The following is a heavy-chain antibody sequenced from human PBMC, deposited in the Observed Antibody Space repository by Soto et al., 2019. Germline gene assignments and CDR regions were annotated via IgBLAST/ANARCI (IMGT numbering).Heavy chain of an antibody. V-gene: IGHV4-61*01. J-gene: IGHJ6*02. CDR3: ARGVGFGYYYYHMDL. Sequence: QVQLQESGPGLVKPSETLSLTCTVSGDFVTSVSDYWSWIRQPPGKGLEWIGYIYYSGSADYNPSLGSRVTISIDTSKNQFSLKLTSVTAADTAVYYCARGVGFGYYYYHMDLWGQGTTVTVSS. CDR2: IYYSGSA. CDR1: GDFVTSVSDY. D-gene: IGHD3-10*01.